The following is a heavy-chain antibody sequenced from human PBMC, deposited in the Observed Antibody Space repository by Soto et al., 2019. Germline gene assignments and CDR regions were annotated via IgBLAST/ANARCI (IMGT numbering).Heavy chain of an antibody. CDR3: XRGRYCLTGRCFPNWFDS. D-gene: IGHD2-15*01. J-gene: IGHJ5*01. Sequence: TLSLTCSVSGDSISTVDYFWAWIRQPPGQALEYIGYIYKSATTYYNPSFESRVAISLDTSKSQLSLNVTSVTAADTAVYFCXRGRYCLTGRCFPNWFDSWGQGTLVTVS. CDR2: IYKSATT. CDR1: GDSISTVDYF. V-gene: IGHV4-30-4*01.